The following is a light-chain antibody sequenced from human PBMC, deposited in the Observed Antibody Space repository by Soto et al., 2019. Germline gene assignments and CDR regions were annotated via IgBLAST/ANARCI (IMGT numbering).Light chain of an antibody. CDR1: QSVSSY. CDR3: QQRSDWPWT. J-gene: IGKJ1*01. CDR2: EAS. V-gene: IGKV3-11*01. Sequence: DTGLTQSAGTLSWSPGERATLSCWASQSVSSYLAWYQQKHGQAPRLLMYEASNRATGIPARFSGGGYGTDFNLTISSLETEDFAVYYCQQRSDWPWTFGQGTKVDIK.